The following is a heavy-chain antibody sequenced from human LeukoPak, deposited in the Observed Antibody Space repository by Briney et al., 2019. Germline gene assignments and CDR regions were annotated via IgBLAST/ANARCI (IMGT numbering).Heavy chain of an antibody. J-gene: IGHJ3*02. D-gene: IGHD3-10*01. Sequence: SETLSLTCTVSGGSISSYYWSWIRQPAGKGLEWIGRIYTSGSANYNPSLKSRVTMSVDTSKNQFSLKLSSVTAADTAVYYCARDMDFLDAFDIWGQGTMVTVSS. CDR1: GGSISSYY. CDR3: ARDMDFLDAFDI. V-gene: IGHV4-4*07. CDR2: IYTSGSA.